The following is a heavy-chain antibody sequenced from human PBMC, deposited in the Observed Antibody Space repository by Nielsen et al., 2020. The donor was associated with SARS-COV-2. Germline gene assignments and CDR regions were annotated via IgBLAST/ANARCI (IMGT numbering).Heavy chain of an antibody. D-gene: IGHD3-3*01. V-gene: IGHV4-59*01. Sequence: ESLKISCAASGFTFSDYYMSWIRQPPGKGLEWIGYIYYSGSTNYNPSLKSRVTISVDTSKNQFSLKLSSVTAADTAVYYCARDSMYYDFWSGYRQVYFDYWGQGTLVTVSS. CDR2: IYYSGST. CDR1: GFTFSDYY. J-gene: IGHJ4*02. CDR3: ARDSMYYDFWSGYRQVYFDY.